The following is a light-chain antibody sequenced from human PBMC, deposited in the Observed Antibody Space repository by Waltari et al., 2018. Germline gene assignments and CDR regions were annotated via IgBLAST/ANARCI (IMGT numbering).Light chain of an antibody. CDR1: QSISSY. CDR2: AAS. J-gene: IGKJ2*01. CDR3: QQSYSTPHT. V-gene: IGKV1-39*01. Sequence: DIQMTQSPSSLSASVGDRVIITCRASQSISSYLNWYHQKPGKAPKLLIYAASSLQSGVPSRFSGSGSGTDFTLTISSLQPEYFATYYCQQSYSTPHTFGQGTKLEIK.